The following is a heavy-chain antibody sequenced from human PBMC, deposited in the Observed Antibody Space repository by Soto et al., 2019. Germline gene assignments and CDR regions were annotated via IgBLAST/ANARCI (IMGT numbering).Heavy chain of an antibody. CDR3: ARDPSNCSGGSCSELDY. D-gene: IGHD2-15*01. CDR1: GYTFTGYY. J-gene: IGHJ4*01. Sequence: ASVKVSCKASGYTFTGYYMHWVRQAPGQGLEWMGWINPNSGGTNYARKFQGWVTMTRETSISTAYMELSRLRSDDTAIYYCARDPSNCSGGSCSELDYWGQGTLVTVSS. CDR2: INPNSGGT. V-gene: IGHV1-2*04.